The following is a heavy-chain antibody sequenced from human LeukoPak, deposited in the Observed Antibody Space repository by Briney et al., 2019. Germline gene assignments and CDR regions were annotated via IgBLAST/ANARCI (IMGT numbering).Heavy chain of an antibody. CDR3: ARAFYFDY. J-gene: IGHJ4*02. Sequence: GGSLRLSCAASGLTLSSYWMHWVRQAPGKGLVWVSRINSDGSSTSYGDSVKGRFTISRDNARNTVYLQMNSLRAEDTAVYYCARAFYFDYWGQGTLVTVSS. CDR1: GLTLSSYW. CDR2: INSDGSST. V-gene: IGHV3-74*01.